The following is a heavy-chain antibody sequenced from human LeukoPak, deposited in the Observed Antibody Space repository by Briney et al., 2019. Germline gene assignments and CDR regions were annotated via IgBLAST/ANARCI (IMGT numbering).Heavy chain of an antibody. V-gene: IGHV4-61*02. J-gene: IGHJ4*02. Sequence: SETLSLTCTVSGGSISSAGYCWSWIRQPAGKGVEWIGRIYASGSTNYNPSLRVRVTISVDASKNQISLKLTSVTATDTAVYYCARERDYGGTFDYWGQGTLVTVSS. CDR1: GGSISSAGYC. CDR3: ARERDYGGTFDY. CDR2: IYASGST. D-gene: IGHD4-23*01.